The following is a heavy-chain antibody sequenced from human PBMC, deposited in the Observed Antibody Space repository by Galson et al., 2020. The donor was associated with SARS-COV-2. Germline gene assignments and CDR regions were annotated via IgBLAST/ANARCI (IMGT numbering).Heavy chain of an antibody. CDR2: IYYTESN. CDR1: GGSISSSNYY. D-gene: IGHD3-9*01. J-gene: IGHJ4*02. Sequence: SETPSLTCTVSGGSISSSNYYWGWVRQPPGEGLEWIGSIYYTESNYYNPSLTSRVTMSVDTSRNQFSLKLSSVTAADTAVYYCARQILTGYYSFYYFDFWGQGTLVTVSS. V-gene: IGHV4-39*01. CDR3: ARQILTGYYSFYYFDF.